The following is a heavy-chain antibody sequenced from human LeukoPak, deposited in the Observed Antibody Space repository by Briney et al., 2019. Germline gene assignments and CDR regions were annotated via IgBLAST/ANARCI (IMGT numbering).Heavy chain of an antibody. J-gene: IGHJ4*02. V-gene: IGHV3-23*01. Sequence: PGGSLRLSCAASGFTFSSYVMSWVRQAPGKGLEWVSVISGSGGSTYYADSVKGRFAISRDNSKNTLYLQMNSLRAEDTAVYYCAKCIGPTIDWGQGTLVTVSS. CDR3: AKCIGPTID. CDR1: GFTFSSYV. CDR2: ISGSGGST. D-gene: IGHD1-26*01.